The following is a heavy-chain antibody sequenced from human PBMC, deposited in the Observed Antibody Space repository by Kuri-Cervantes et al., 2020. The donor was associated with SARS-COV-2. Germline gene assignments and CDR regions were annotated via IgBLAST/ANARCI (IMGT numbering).Heavy chain of an antibody. J-gene: IGHJ6*03. V-gene: IGHV5-51*01. CDR2: IYPGDSDN. Sequence: GESLKISCKGSGYSFTSSWIGWVRQMPGKGLEWMGIIYPGDSDNRYSPSFQGQVTISADKSISTAYLQWSSLKASDTAMYYCARGGGPSLRYYYYYMDVWGKGTTVTVSS. CDR3: ARGGGPSLRYYYYYMDV. D-gene: IGHD2-15*01. CDR1: GYSFTSSW.